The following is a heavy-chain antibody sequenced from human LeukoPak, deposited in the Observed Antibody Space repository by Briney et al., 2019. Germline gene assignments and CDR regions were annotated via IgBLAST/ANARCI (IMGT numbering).Heavy chain of an antibody. CDR3: ASSRSSSGWSLIDY. CDR2: IYYSGST. V-gene: IGHV4-59*01. Sequence: SETLSLTCTVSGGSINSYYWSWIRQPPGKGLEWVGYIYYSGSTHYKPSLKRRVTISVDTSKNQFSLKVSSVTAADTAVYYCASSRSSSGWSLIDYWGQGALVTVSS. D-gene: IGHD6-19*01. CDR1: GGSINSYY. J-gene: IGHJ4*02.